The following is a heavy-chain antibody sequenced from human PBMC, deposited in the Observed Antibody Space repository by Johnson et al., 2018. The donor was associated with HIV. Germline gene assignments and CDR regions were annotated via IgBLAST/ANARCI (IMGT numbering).Heavy chain of an antibody. J-gene: IGHJ3*02. Sequence: QVQLVESGGGVVQPGRSLRLSCAASGFTLSDSALHWVRQAPGKGLEWVAVIYSGGSTYHADSVKGRFIISRDNSKNTLYLQMNSLRAEDTAVYYCAKALGWERSIWGQGTMVTVSS. CDR3: AKALGWERSI. CDR2: IYSGGST. CDR1: GFTLSDSA. D-gene: IGHD1-26*01. V-gene: IGHV3-NL1*01.